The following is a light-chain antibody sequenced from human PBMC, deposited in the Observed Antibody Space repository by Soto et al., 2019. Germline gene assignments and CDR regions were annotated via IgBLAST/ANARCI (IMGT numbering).Light chain of an antibody. CDR2: DAS. Sequence: EIVLTQSPATLSLSPGERATLSCRASQSVSSYLACYQQKPGQAPRLLIYDASNRATGIPARFSGSGSGTDFTLNISSLEPEDFAVYYCQQRSNWPPTFGGGNTVEIK. CDR3: QQRSNWPPT. V-gene: IGKV3-11*01. J-gene: IGKJ4*01. CDR1: QSVSSY.